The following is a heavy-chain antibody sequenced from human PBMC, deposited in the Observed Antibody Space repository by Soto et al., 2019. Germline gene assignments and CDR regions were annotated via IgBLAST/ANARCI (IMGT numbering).Heavy chain of an antibody. CDR3: ARGGRPYSIPGNWFDP. Sequence: PGGSLRLSCAASGFTFSSYSMNWVRQAPGKGLEWVSSISSSSSYIYYADSVKGRFTISRDNAKNSLYLQMNSLRAEDTAVYYCARGGRPYSIPGNWFDPWGQGTLVTVSS. CDR1: GFTFSSYS. J-gene: IGHJ5*02. CDR2: ISSSSSYI. V-gene: IGHV3-21*01. D-gene: IGHD2-21*01.